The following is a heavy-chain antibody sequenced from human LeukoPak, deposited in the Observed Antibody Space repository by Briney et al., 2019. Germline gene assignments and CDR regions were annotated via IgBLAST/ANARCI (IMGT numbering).Heavy chain of an antibody. CDR1: GGSISSSSYC. CDR2: IYYSGST. Sequence: SETLSLTCTVSGGSISSSSYCWGWIRQPPGKGLEWIGTIYYSGSTYYNPSLKSRVTISVDTSKNQFSLKLSSVTAADTAVYYCACTTGIAAAGTFYYYGMDVWGQGTTVTVSS. V-gene: IGHV4-39*07. CDR3: ACTTGIAAAGTFYYYGMDV. D-gene: IGHD6-13*01. J-gene: IGHJ6*02.